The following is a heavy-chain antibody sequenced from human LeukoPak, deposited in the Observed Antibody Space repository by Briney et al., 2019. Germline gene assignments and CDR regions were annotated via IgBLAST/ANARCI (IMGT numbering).Heavy chain of an antibody. V-gene: IGHV3-23*01. CDR2: ISVSGGST. CDR3: AKRAITMVRGVRYYYGMDV. J-gene: IGHJ6*02. Sequence: GRSLRLSCAASGFTFSAYGLNWVRQAPGKGLEWVSSISVSGGSTYYADSVKGRFTISRDNSKNTLYLQMNSLRAEDTAVYYCAKRAITMVRGVRYYYGMDVWGQGTTVTVSS. CDR1: GFTFSAYG. D-gene: IGHD3-10*01.